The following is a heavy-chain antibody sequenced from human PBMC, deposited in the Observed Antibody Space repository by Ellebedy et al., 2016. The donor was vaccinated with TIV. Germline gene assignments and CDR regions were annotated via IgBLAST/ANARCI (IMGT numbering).Heavy chain of an antibody. CDR1: GFSFINYW. CDR3: ATDGSYGDYRSPAHAFVL. Sequence: GGSLRLSCAASGFSFINYWMTWVRQAPGKGLEWVANINQDGSVKYYVDSVRGRFTISRDSAKASLYLEMNSLRAEDTAIYYCATDGSYGDYRSPAHAFVLWGRGTLVTVSP. J-gene: IGHJ3*01. D-gene: IGHD4-17*01. V-gene: IGHV3-7*03. CDR2: INQDGSVK.